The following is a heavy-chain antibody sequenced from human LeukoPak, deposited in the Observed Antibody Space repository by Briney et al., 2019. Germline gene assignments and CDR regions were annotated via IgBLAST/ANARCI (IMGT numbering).Heavy chain of an antibody. V-gene: IGHV4-34*01. Sequence: SETLSLTCAVYGGSFSGYYWSWIRQPPGKGLEWIGEINHSGSTNYNPSLKSRVTISVDTSKNQFSLKLSSVTASDTAVYYCARGRGAYDFWSGYHPYKAFDIGGQGTMVTVSS. D-gene: IGHD3-3*01. J-gene: IGHJ3*02. CDR2: INHSGST. CDR1: GGSFSGYY. CDR3: ARGRGAYDFWSGYHPYKAFDI.